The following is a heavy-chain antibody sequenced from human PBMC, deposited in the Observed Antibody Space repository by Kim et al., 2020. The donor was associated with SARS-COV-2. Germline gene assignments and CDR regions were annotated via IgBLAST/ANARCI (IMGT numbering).Heavy chain of an antibody. CDR3: AKDRWNYYDSSGYYDY. CDR1: GFTFSSYG. V-gene: IGHV3-30*18. J-gene: IGHJ4*01. Sequence: GGSLRLSCAASGFTFSSYGMHWVRQAPGKGLEWVAVISYDGSNKYYADSVKGRFTISRDNSKNTLYLQMNSLRAEDTAVYYCAKDRWNYYDSSGYYDYWG. CDR2: ISYDGSNK. D-gene: IGHD3-22*01.